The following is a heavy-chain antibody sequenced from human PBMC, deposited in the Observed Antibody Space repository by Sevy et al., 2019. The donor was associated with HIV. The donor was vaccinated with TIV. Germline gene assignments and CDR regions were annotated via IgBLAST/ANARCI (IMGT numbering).Heavy chain of an antibody. V-gene: IGHV5-51*01. J-gene: IGHJ6*02. CDR1: GYSFTTYW. CDR3: ARARGIPHYYYGMDV. CDR2: IFPGDSDT. D-gene: IGHD1-26*01. Sequence: GESLNISCKGSGYSFTTYWIGWVRQMPGKGLEWMGIIFPGDSDTRYSPSCQGQVTISADNSISTAYLQWSSLKASDTAIYYCARARGIPHYYYGMDVWGQGTTVTVSS.